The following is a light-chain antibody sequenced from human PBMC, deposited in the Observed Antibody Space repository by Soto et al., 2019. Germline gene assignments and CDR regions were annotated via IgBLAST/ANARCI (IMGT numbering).Light chain of an antibody. Sequence: DIQWTQSPSFLAASVEDRVTVTCLASQGISSYLAWYQQKPWKAPKLLIYAASTLQSVVPSRFSGSGSGTEFTLTISSLQPDDSATYYCQQLNTYPRTFGQGTRLEIK. CDR1: QGISSY. V-gene: IGKV1-9*01. J-gene: IGKJ5*01. CDR3: QQLNTYPRT. CDR2: AAS.